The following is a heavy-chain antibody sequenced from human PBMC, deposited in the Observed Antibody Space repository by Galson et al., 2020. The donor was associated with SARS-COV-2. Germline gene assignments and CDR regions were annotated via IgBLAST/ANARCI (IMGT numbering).Heavy chain of an antibody. CDR1: GYSVSTTNY. J-gene: IGHJ2*01. V-gene: IGHV4-38-2*02. D-gene: IGHD3-22*01. CDR3: ACQGVNMIGLVTVPGWYFDL. CDR2: VYPSGTT. Sequence: SQTLSLTCTVSGYSVSTTNYWGWVRQPPGRGLEWIGSVYPSGTTYYNPSLKSRVTIPVDTSKNQFSLRLDSVTAADTALYYCACQGVNMIGLVTVPGWYFDLWGRGTLVTVAS.